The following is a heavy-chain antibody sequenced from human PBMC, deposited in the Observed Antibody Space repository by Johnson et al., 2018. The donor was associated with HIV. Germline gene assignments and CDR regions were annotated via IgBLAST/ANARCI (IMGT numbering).Heavy chain of an antibody. D-gene: IGHD6-19*01. CDR2: ISYDGSNK. CDR3: ARKGWDI. J-gene: IGHJ3*02. Sequence: VQLVESGGGVVPPGRSLRLSCAASGFTFSSYAIHWVRQAPGKGLEWVAVISYDGSNKFYAYSMKGRFTISRDNAKNSLYLQMNSLRAEDTAVYYCARKGWDIWGQGTMVTVSS. CDR1: GFTFSSYA. V-gene: IGHV3-30*04.